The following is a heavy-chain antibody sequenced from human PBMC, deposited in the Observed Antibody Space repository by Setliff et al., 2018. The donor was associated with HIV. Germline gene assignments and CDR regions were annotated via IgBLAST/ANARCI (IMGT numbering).Heavy chain of an antibody. CDR3: ARDRAWYGDPDTYGPYYGMDV. D-gene: IGHD4-17*01. J-gene: IGHJ6*02. Sequence: ASVKVSCKASGYTFINNYIHWVRQAPGQGLERMGLIDPTGDITFYPQKFQARVTMTRDTSTSTVYLELRSLRSDDTAVYYCARDRAWYGDPDTYGPYYGMDVWGQGTTVTVSS. V-gene: IGHV1-46*01. CDR1: GYTFINNY. CDR2: IDPTGDIT.